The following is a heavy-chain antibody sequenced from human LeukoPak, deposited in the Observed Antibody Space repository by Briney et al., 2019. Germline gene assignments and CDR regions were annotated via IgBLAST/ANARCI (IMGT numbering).Heavy chain of an antibody. Sequence: SETLSLTCTVSGGSINSYYWSWIRQPPGKGLEWIGYIYYSGITKFNPSLMSRVTISIDTSKNQFSLKLNSVTAANTAVYYCARSSHLWGPGTLVIVSS. CDR3: ARSSHL. V-gene: IGHV4-59*01. CDR1: GGSINSYY. CDR2: IYYSGIT. J-gene: IGHJ5*02. D-gene: IGHD3-10*01.